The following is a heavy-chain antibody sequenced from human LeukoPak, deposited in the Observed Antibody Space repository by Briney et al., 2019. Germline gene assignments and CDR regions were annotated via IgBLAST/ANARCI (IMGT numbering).Heavy chain of an antibody. V-gene: IGHV3-48*01. CDR2: ISSTSSTI. J-gene: IGHJ6*02. CDR1: GFTFANYN. Sequence: GGSLRLSCAASGFTFANYNFNWVRQAPGKELEWVSYISSTSSTIYYADSMKGRFTISRDNAKNSLYLQMNSLRAEDTAVYYCARDPPHGMDVWGQGTTVTVSS. CDR3: ARDPPHGMDV.